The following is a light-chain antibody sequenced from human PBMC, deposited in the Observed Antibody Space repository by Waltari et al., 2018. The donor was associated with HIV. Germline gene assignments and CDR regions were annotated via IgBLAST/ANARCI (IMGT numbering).Light chain of an antibody. V-gene: IGLV2-11*01. Sequence: QSALTQPRSVSGSPGQSVTISCTGTSSDVGGYNYVSWYQQHPGKSPKLMMYDVSKRPSGVPDRFSGSKSDNTASLTISGLQAEDEADYYCCSYAGSYTLVFGGGTKLTVL. J-gene: IGLJ2*01. CDR3: CSYAGSYTLV. CDR1: SSDVGGYNY. CDR2: DVS.